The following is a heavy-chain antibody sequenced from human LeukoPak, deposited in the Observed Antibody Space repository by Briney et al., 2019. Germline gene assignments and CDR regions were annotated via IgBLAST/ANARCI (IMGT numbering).Heavy chain of an antibody. CDR3: ARASDLDWQPYYYYMDV. D-gene: IGHD3/OR15-3a*01. CDR1: GFTFSTYS. V-gene: IGHV3-48*01. Sequence: GGSLRLSCAASGFTFSTYSMNWVRQAPGKGLEWVSYISSSSSTIYYADSVKGRFTISRDNAKNSLYLQMNSLRAEDTAVYFCARASDLDWQPYYYYMDVWGKGTTVTVSS. J-gene: IGHJ6*03. CDR2: ISSSSSTI.